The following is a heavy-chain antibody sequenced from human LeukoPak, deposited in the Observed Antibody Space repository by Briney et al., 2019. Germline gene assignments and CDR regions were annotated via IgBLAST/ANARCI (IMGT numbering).Heavy chain of an antibody. J-gene: IGHJ4*02. CDR2: ISSSGSTI. CDR1: GFTFTNYE. D-gene: IGHD4-11*01. CDR3: ARETLYSDYEGNYIDY. Sequence: TGGSLRLSCAASGFTFTNYEMIWVRQAPGKGLEWTSYISSSGSTIYYADSVKGRFTMSRDNAKNSVHLQMNSLRAEDTAVYYCARETLYSDYEGNYIDYWGQGTLVTVSS. V-gene: IGHV3-48*03.